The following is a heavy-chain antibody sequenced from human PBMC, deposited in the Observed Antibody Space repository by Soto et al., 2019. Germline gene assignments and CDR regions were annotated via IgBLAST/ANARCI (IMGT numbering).Heavy chain of an antibody. CDR1: GYTFTFYY. CDR3: ARETGKWLLLLDGWLDT. D-gene: IGHD3-22*01. V-gene: IGHV1-2*02. J-gene: IGHJ5*02. Sequence: ASVXVSFKSSGYTFTFYYMHCLLQAPGQGLEWMGWINPNSGGTNYAQKFQGRVTMTRDTSISTAYMELSRLRSDDTAVYYCARETGKWLLLLDGWLDTWGQGTLVTV. CDR2: INPNSGGT.